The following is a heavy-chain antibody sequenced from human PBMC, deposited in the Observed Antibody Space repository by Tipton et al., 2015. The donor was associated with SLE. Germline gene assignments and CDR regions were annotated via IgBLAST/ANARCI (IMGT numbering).Heavy chain of an antibody. CDR1: GFTFSSHW. Sequence: SLRLSCAASGFTFSSHWMHWVRQAPGKGLEWVSVIYSGGSTYYADSVKGRFTISRDNSKNTLYLQMNSLRAEDTAVYYCAKDLFGVVIGLGYYGMDVWGQGTTVTVSS. V-gene: IGHV3-53*01. J-gene: IGHJ6*02. CDR3: AKDLFGVVIGLGYYGMDV. CDR2: IYSGGST. D-gene: IGHD3-3*01.